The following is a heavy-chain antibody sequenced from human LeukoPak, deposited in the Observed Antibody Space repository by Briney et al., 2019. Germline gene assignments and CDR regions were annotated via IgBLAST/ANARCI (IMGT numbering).Heavy chain of an antibody. V-gene: IGHV4-59*01. J-gene: IGHJ4*02. CDR3: ARGWGYFDY. CDR2: IYYSGST. CDR1: GGSISSYY. D-gene: IGHD7-27*01. Sequence: SETLSLTCTVSGGSISSYYWSWIRQPPGKGLGRIGYIYYSGSTNYNPSLKSRVTISVDTSKNQFSLKLNSVTAADTAVYYCARGWGYFDYWGQGTLVTVSS.